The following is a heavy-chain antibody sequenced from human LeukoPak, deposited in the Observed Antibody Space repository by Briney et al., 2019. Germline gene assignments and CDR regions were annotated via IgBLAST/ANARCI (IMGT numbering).Heavy chain of an antibody. CDR1: GFTFSSYS. Sequence: GSLRLSCAASGFTFSSYSMNWVRQAPGKGLEWVSYISSSSSTIYYADSVKGRFTISRDNAKNSLYLQMNSLRDEDTAVYYCARDDYYGSGSYSYYFDYWGQGTLVTVSS. D-gene: IGHD3-10*01. CDR3: ARDDYYGSGSYSYYFDY. CDR2: ISSSSSTI. V-gene: IGHV3-48*02. J-gene: IGHJ4*02.